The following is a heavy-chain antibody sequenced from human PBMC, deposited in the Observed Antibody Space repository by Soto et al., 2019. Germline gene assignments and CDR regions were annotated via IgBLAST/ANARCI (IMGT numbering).Heavy chain of an antibody. CDR1: GYTFTSYG. CDR3: ARDGVCSSTSCYSYYYYGMDV. Sequence: GASVKVSCKASGYTFTSYGISWVRQAPGQGLEWMGWISAYNGNTNYAQKHQGRVTMTTDTSTSTAYMELRSLRSDDTAVYYCARDGVCSSTSCYSYYYYGMDVWGQGTTVTVSS. D-gene: IGHD2-2*01. V-gene: IGHV1-18*01. CDR2: ISAYNGNT. J-gene: IGHJ6*02.